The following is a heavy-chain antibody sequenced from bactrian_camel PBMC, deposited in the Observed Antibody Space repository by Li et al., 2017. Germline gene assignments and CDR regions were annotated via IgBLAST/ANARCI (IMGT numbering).Heavy chain of an antibody. V-gene: IGHV3S53*01. Sequence: HVQLVESGGGAVQPGGSLRLSCRISGLADTNYCMSWFRQAPGKERESVARITSDGTTTYVDSVKGRFTISRDNARNTLYLQMDSLEPEDTAMYYCADGIYGPGSTWDSPPSSQGTQVTVS. CDR2: ITSDGTT. J-gene: IGHJ4*01. D-gene: IGHD6*01. CDR1: GLADTNYC.